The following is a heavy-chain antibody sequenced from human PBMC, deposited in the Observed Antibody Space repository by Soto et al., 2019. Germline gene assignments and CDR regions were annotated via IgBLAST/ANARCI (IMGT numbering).Heavy chain of an antibody. Sequence: EVQLVESGGGLVQPGGSLRLSCVVSEFTFSSYWMSWVRQAPGKGLEWVANIEQDGGEKNYLESVRGRFTISRDNAKKSLYFEMTSLRAEDTAVYYCAGGSGWESESWGQGSLVTVSS. V-gene: IGHV3-7*05. J-gene: IGHJ4*02. CDR3: AGGSGWESES. CDR1: EFTFSSYW. CDR2: IEQDGGEK. D-gene: IGHD6-19*01.